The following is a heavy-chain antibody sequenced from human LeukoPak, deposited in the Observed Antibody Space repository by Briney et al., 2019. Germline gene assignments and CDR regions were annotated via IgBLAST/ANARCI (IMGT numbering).Heavy chain of an antibody. V-gene: IGHV3-15*01. CDR1: GFTVSSNY. D-gene: IGHD2-2*01. CDR2: IKSKTDGGTT. CDR3: TTDGGYCSSTSCYPRTNDAFDI. J-gene: IGHJ3*02. Sequence: GGSLRLSCAASGFTVSSNYMTWVRQAPGKGLEWVGRIKSKTDGGTTDYAAPVKGRFTISRDDSKNTLYLQMNSLKTEDTAVYYCTTDGGYCSSTSCYPRTNDAFDIWGQGTMVTVSS.